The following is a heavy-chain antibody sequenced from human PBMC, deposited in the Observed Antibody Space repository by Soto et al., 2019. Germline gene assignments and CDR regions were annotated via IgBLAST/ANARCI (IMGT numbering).Heavy chain of an antibody. CDR2: ISGSGGST. Sequence: GGSLRLSCAASGFTFSSYAMSWVRQAPGKGLEWVSAISGSGGSTYYADSVKGRFTISRDNSKNTLYLQMNSLRAEDTAVYYCAKDFWLSTTGYGDSPFDYWGQGTLVTVSS. V-gene: IGHV3-23*01. CDR1: GFTFSSYA. D-gene: IGHD4-17*01. J-gene: IGHJ4*02. CDR3: AKDFWLSTTGYGDSPFDY.